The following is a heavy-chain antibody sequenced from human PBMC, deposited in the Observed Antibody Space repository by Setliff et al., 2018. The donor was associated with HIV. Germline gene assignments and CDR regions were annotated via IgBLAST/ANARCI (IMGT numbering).Heavy chain of an antibody. Sequence: SETLSLTCAVSGGSIRTGDWWSWVRQSPGKGLEWIGEISHSGSTNYNPSLRSRVTISVDTSSNQFSLKLSSVTAADTAVYYCARDQGNPPSRGDIWGQGTMVTVS. J-gene: IGHJ3*02. CDR1: GGSIRTGDW. CDR2: ISHSGST. V-gene: IGHV4-4*02. CDR3: ARDQGNPPSRGDI.